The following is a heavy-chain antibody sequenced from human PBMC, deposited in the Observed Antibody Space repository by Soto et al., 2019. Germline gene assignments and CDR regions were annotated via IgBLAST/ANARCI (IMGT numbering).Heavy chain of an antibody. D-gene: IGHD2-15*01. V-gene: IGHV4-31*03. CDR2: IDYIGRA. CDR3: AREVKSAAASDAFDL. Sequence: PSETLSLTCTVSGGSISSDNYFWSWIRQHPGKGLVWIGYIDYIGRAYYNPSLKSRVTASVDTSKNQFSLRLSSVTVADTATYYCAREVKSAAASDAFDLWGQGTVVTVSS. CDR1: GGSISSDNYF. J-gene: IGHJ3*01.